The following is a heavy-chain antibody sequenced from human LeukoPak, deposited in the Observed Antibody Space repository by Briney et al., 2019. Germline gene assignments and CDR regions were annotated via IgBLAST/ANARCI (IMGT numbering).Heavy chain of an antibody. V-gene: IGHV3-30*18. D-gene: IGHD6-25*01. CDR3: AKDSKINPAKRPLGY. Sequence: GGSLRLSCAASGFTFSSYGMHWVRQAPGKGLEGVAVISYDGSNKYYADSVKGRFTISGDNSKNTLYLQMNSLRAEDTAVYYCAKDSKINPAKRPLGYWGQGTLVTVSS. J-gene: IGHJ4*02. CDR2: ISYDGSNK. CDR1: GFTFSSYG.